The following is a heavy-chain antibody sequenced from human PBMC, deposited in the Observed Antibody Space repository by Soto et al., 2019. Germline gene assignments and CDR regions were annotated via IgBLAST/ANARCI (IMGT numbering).Heavy chain of an antibody. CDR2: ISDDGYTI. CDR3: ANPISPFSSSYIDY. Sequence: GGSLRLSCATSGFTFSDFYMSWVRQAPGKGPEWVSYISDDGYTIYYADSVKGRFTISRDNAKNSLDLQMTNLRAEDTAVYCCANPISPFSSSYIDYWDQGTLVTVSS. D-gene: IGHD3-22*01. J-gene: IGHJ4*02. V-gene: IGHV3-11*01. CDR1: GFTFSDFY.